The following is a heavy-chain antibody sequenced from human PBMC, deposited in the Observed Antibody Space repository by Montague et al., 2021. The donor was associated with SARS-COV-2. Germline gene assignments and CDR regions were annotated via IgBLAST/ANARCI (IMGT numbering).Heavy chain of an antibody. J-gene: IGHJ4*02. CDR3: ARVGRGSTYYYDSSGENAX. Sequence: SLRLSCAASGFTFSSYSMNWVRQALGKGLEWVSYISSSSSTIYYADSVKGRFTISRDNAKNSLYLQMNSLRDEDTAVYYCARVGRGSTYYYDSSGENAXGGQGTLVTVSS. CDR2: ISSSSSTI. D-gene: IGHD3-22*01. CDR1: GFTFSSYS. V-gene: IGHV3-48*02.